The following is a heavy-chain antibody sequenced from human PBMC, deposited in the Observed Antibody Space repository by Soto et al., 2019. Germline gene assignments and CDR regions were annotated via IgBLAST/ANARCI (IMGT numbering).Heavy chain of an antibody. CDR2: VYSGGST. J-gene: IGHJ4*02. V-gene: IGHV3-53*01. D-gene: IGHD6-25*01. Sequence: PGGSLRLSCAASGFTVSSNYMSWVRQAPGKGLQWVSFVYSGGSTYYADSVQGRFTISRDKSTNTMYFQMSALRAEDTAVYYCVGSPSSYYFEYWGQGTLVTVSS. CDR3: VGSPSSYYFEY. CDR1: GFTVSSNY.